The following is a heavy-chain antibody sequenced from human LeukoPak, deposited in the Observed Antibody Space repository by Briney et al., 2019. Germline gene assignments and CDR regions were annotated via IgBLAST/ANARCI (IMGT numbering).Heavy chain of an antibody. J-gene: IGHJ4*02. Sequence: ASVKVSCKASGGTFSSYAISWVRQAPGQGLEWMGRIIPILGIANYAQKFQGRVTITADKSTSTAYMELSSLRSEDTAVYYCARGSYSSSWYSWYYFDYWGQGTLVTVSS. CDR2: IIPILGIA. CDR3: ARGSYSSSWYSWYYFDY. CDR1: GGTFSSYA. D-gene: IGHD6-13*01. V-gene: IGHV1-69*04.